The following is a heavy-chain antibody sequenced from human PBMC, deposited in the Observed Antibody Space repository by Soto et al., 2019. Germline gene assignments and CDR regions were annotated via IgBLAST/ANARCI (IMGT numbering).Heavy chain of an antibody. CDR1: GGSISGYY. CDR3: AGSYDYVWGYWFGP. CDR2: IYHTGTT. V-gene: IGHV4-59*01. Sequence: SETLSLTCSVSGGSISGYYWSWIRQPPGKGLEWLGYIYHTGTTNYNPSLKSRVTMSVDTSKMQFSLNLNSVTAADTAVYYCAGSYDYVWGYWFGPWGQGTLVTVSS. J-gene: IGHJ5*02. D-gene: IGHD3-16*01.